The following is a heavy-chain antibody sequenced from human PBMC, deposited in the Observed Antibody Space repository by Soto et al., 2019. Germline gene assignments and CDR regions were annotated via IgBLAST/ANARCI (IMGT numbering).Heavy chain of an antibody. Sequence: QVQLVESGGGVVQPGRSLRLSCAASGFTFSSYGMHWVRQAPGKGLEWVAVISYDGSNKYYADSVKGRFTISRDNSKNTLYLQMNSLRAEDTAVYYCAKELYGDYPGYCGQGTLVTVSS. J-gene: IGHJ4*02. CDR3: AKELYGDYPGY. CDR1: GFTFSSYG. CDR2: ISYDGSNK. V-gene: IGHV3-30*18. D-gene: IGHD4-17*01.